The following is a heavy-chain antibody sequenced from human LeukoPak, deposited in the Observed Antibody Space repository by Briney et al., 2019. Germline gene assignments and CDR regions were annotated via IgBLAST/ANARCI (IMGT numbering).Heavy chain of an antibody. CDR1: GGTFSSYA. Sequence: ASVKVSCKASGGTFSSYAISWVRQAPGQGLEWMGGIIPIFGTANYAQKFQGRVTITADESTSTAYMELSSLRSEDTAVYYCARGHPTDYSFDHDAFDIWGQGTMVTVSS. D-gene: IGHD2-15*01. CDR3: ARGHPTDYSFDHDAFDI. J-gene: IGHJ3*02. CDR2: IIPIFGTA. V-gene: IGHV1-69*13.